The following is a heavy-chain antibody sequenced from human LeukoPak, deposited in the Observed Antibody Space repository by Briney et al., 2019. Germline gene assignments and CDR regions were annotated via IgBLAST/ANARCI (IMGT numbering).Heavy chain of an antibody. CDR2: ISYDGSNK. D-gene: IGHD1-7*01. J-gene: IGHJ4*02. CDR3: AKDIELELHRDFDY. Sequence: PGRSLRLACAASGFTFSSYGMHWVRQAPGKGLEWVAVISYDGSNKYYADSVKGRFTISRDNSKNTLYLQMNSLRAEDTAVYYCAKDIELELHRDFDYWGQGTLVTVSS. V-gene: IGHV3-30*18. CDR1: GFTFSSYG.